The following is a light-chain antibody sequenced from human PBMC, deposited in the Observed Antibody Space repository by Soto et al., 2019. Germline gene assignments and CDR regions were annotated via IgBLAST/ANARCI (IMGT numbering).Light chain of an antibody. V-gene: IGKV3-15*01. CDR2: GAS. Sequence: EIVMTQSPATLSVSHGERATLSCRASQRISSNLAWYQHKPGQAPRLLIFGASTRATGIPARFSGSGSETEFTLTISSLQSEDFAVYYCQQDGSSSWTFGQGTKV. CDR3: QQDGSSSWT. J-gene: IGKJ1*01. CDR1: QRISSN.